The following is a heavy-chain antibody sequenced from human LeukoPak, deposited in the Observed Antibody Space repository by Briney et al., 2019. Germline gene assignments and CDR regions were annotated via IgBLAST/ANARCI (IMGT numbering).Heavy chain of an antibody. D-gene: IGHD3-3*01. Sequence: PGRSLRLSRAVSGFTFSSYGMHWVRQAPGKGLEWMAVISYDGTNKYYADSVKGRFTISRDNSKNTLYLQMNSLRAEDKAVYYCAKDLNYDFWSGLGNWGQGTLVTVSS. J-gene: IGHJ4*02. CDR2: ISYDGTNK. CDR1: GFTFSSYG. CDR3: AKDLNYDFWSGLGN. V-gene: IGHV3-30*18.